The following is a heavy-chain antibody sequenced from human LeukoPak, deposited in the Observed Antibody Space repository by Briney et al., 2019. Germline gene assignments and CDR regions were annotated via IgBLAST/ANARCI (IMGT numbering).Heavy chain of an antibody. Sequence: SETLSLTCTVSGGSISSGDYYWSWIRQPPGKGLEWIGYIYYSGSTYYNPSLKSRVTISVDTSKNQFSLKLSSVTAADTAVYYCASSMVQGVIMNWGQGTLVTVSS. CDR3: ASSMVQGVIMN. D-gene: IGHD3-10*01. CDR1: GGSISSGDYY. J-gene: IGHJ4*02. CDR2: IYYSGST. V-gene: IGHV4-30-4*01.